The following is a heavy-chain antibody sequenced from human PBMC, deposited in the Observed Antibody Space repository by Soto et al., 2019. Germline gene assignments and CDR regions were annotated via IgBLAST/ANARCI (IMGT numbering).Heavy chain of an antibody. J-gene: IGHJ4*02. CDR1: GYSFTRYL. CDR3: ARRYDFWSGYFFNEVIDY. D-gene: IGHD3-3*01. Sequence: PAESLSTSCNVSGYSFTRYLIRWVLQMAGKGLECMGRIDPSDSYTNYSPSFQCHVTISADNSISTAYLQWSSLKASDTAMYYCARRYDFWSGYFFNEVIDYWGQGTLVTVSS. CDR2: IDPSDSYT. V-gene: IGHV5-10-1*01.